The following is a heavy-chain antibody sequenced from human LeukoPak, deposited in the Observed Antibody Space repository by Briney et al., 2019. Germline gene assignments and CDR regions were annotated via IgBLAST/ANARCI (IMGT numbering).Heavy chain of an antibody. D-gene: IGHD2-2*01. CDR2: INHSGST. J-gene: IGHJ4*02. CDR3: ARRGPAVRY. Sequence: SETLSLTCTVSGGSISSGSYYWSWIRQPPGKGLEWIGEINHSGSTNYNPSLKSRVTISVDTSKNQFSLKLSSVTAADTAVYYCARRGPAVRYWGQGTLVTVSS. CDR1: GGSISSGSYY. V-gene: IGHV4-39*07.